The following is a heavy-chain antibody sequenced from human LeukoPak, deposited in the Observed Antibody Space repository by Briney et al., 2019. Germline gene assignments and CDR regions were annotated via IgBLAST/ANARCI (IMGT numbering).Heavy chain of an antibody. J-gene: IGHJ4*02. CDR2: ISYDGSNK. CDR3: ARTSITIFAASLDY. D-gene: IGHD3-3*01. V-gene: IGHV3-30*04. Sequence: GGSLRLSCAASGFTFSSYAMHWVRQAPGKGLEWVAVISYDGSNKYYADSVKGRFTISRDNSKNTLYLQMNSLRAEDTAVYYCARTSITIFAASLDYWGQGTLVTVSS. CDR1: GFTFSSYA.